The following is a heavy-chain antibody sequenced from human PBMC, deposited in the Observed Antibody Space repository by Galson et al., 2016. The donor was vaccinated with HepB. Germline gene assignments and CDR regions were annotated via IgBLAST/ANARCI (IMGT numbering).Heavy chain of an antibody. CDR3: ARAPVTSTTCCYYFDY. V-gene: IGHV4-59*01. J-gene: IGHJ4*02. CDR1: GGSMSTYY. CDR2: IYYSGST. Sequence: TLSLTCTVSGGSMSTYYWSWIRQPPGKGLEWIGYIYYSGSTNYSPSLKSRVTISVDTSKNQFSLKLSSVTAADTAVYYCARAPVTSTTCCYYFDYWGQGTLVTVSS. D-gene: IGHD2-2*01.